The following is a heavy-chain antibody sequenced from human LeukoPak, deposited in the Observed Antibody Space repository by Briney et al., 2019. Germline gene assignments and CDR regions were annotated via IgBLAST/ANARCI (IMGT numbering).Heavy chain of an antibody. D-gene: IGHD5-24*01. Sequence: GASVKVSCKASGYTFTSYDINWVRQATGQGLEWMGWMNPNSGNTGYAQKFQGRVTTTRNTSISTAYMELSSLRSEDTAVYYCARGATTADAFDIWGQGTMVTASS. CDR2: MNPNSGNT. CDR1: GYTFTSYD. V-gene: IGHV1-8*03. J-gene: IGHJ3*02. CDR3: ARGATTADAFDI.